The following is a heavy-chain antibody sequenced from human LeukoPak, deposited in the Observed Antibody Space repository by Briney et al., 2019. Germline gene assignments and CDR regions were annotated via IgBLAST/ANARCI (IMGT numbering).Heavy chain of an antibody. CDR3: TTDQYGYSSSWVDY. CDR2: IKSKTDGGTT. CDR1: GFIFSSYW. D-gene: IGHD6-13*01. J-gene: IGHJ4*02. Sequence: GGSLRLSCAASGFIFSSYWMTWVRQAPGKGLEWVGRIKSKTDGGTTDYAAPVKGRFTISRDDSKNTLYLQMNSLKTEDTAVYYCTTDQYGYSSSWVDYWGQGTLVTVSS. V-gene: IGHV3-15*01.